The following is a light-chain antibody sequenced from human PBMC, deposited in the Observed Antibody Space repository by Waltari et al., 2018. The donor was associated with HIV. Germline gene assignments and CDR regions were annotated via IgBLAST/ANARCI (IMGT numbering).Light chain of an antibody. J-gene: IGLJ3*02. CDR1: SSNIGSND. CDR3: AAWDDSLSGWV. CDR2: RNN. V-gene: IGLV1-47*01. Sequence: QSVLTHPPSASGTPGQRVTIPCSGSSSNIGSNDVYCYQQLPGTAPKLLIYRNNQRPSGVPDRFSGSKSGTSASLAISGLRSEDEADYYCAAWDDSLSGWVFGGGTKLTVL.